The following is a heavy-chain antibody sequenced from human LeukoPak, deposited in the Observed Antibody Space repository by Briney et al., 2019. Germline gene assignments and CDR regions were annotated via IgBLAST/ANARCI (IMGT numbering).Heavy chain of an antibody. J-gene: IGHJ4*02. Sequence: GGSLRLSCAASGFTFSGHFMSWVRQAPGKGLKWVANINQDGSEKYYVESVKGRFTISRDNARDSLYLQMNSLRAEDTAVYYCARAEYYYGSGTTLGVDWGQGTLVTVSS. CDR1: GFTFSGHF. V-gene: IGHV3-7*01. CDR3: ARAEYYYGSGTTLGVD. CDR2: INQDGSEK. D-gene: IGHD3-10*01.